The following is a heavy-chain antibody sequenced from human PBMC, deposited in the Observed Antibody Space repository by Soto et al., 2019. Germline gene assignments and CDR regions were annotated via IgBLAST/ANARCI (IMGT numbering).Heavy chain of an antibody. J-gene: IGHJ5*02. D-gene: IGHD3-16*01. CDR1: GYTFTNYG. CDR2: ISDFDGHI. CDR3: ERDYDRWGEDWFDP. Sequence: QVELVQSGAEMKKPGASVKVSCKASGYTFTNYGISWVRQAPGQGLEWMGWISDFDGHINYAQKFPGRVTLTIDTSTSTAYMYLRSLTSDAAAIYYCERDYDRWGEDWFDPWGQGTLVTVSS. V-gene: IGHV1-18*01.